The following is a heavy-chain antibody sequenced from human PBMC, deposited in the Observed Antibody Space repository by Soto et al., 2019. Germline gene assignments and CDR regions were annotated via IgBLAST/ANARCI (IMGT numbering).Heavy chain of an antibody. CDR1: GFTFSSYG. J-gene: IGHJ4*02. Sequence: QVQLVESGGGVVQPGRSLRLSCVASGFTFSSYGMHWVRQAPGKGLEWVAIISYDGSNTYYADSVKGRFTISRDNSKKTLYLQMNSLRAEDTSVYYCAKEGGLSGSYYISNSYYFAYWGQGTLVTVSS. CDR2: ISYDGSNT. V-gene: IGHV3-30*18. D-gene: IGHD1-26*01. CDR3: AKEGGLSGSYYISNSYYFAY.